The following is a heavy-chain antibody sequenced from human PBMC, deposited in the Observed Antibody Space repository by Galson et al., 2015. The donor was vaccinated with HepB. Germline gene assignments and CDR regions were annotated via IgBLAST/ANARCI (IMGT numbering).Heavy chain of an antibody. CDR2: ISGSGGST. Sequence: SLRLSCAASGFTFTNYAMSWVRQAPGKGLEWVSAISGSGGSTYYADSVKGRFTISRDNSKNTLYLQMNSLRAEDTAVYYCAKDRIAVTEPCYFDYWGQGTLVTVSS. CDR3: AKDRIAVTEPCYFDY. J-gene: IGHJ4*02. D-gene: IGHD6-19*01. V-gene: IGHV3-23*01. CDR1: GFTFTNYA.